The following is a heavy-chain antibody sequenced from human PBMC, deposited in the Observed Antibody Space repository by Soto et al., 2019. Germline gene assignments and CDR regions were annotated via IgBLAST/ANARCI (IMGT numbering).Heavy chain of an antibody. Sequence: EVQLVESGGGLVQPGGSLRLSCAASGFTFSSYEMNWVRQAPGKGLEWVSYISSSGSTIYYADSVKGRFTISRDNAKNSLYRQMNSLRAEDTAVYYCARDLYSGSYFDYWGQGTLVTVSS. CDR1: GFTFSSYE. V-gene: IGHV3-48*03. CDR3: ARDLYSGSYFDY. J-gene: IGHJ4*02. D-gene: IGHD3-10*01. CDR2: ISSSGSTI.